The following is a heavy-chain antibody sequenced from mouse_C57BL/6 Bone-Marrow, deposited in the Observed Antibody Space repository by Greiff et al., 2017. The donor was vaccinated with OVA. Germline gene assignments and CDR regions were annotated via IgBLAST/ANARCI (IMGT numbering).Heavy chain of an antibody. D-gene: IGHD2-3*01. J-gene: IGHJ2*01. CDR2: IYPRSGNT. CDR1: GYTFTSYG. Sequence: VQLQQSGAELARPGASVKLSCKASGYTFTSYGLSWVKQRTGQGLEWSGEIYPRSGNTYYNEKFKGKASLTADKSSSTAYMELHSLTTEDSAVYFDTGRDDGYYDLGYFDYWGQGTTLTVSS. CDR3: TGRDDGYYDLGYFDY. V-gene: IGHV1-81*01.